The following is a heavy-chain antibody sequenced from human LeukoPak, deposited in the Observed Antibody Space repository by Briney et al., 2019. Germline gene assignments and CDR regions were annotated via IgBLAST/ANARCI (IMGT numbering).Heavy chain of an antibody. V-gene: IGHV4-61*02. Sequence: PSQTLSLTCTVSGGSITNLNYYWTWIRQPAGKRLEWIGRIYTSGGTNYNPSLKSRVTMSVDRSKNQISLNLASLTAADTALYYCAGRGSSSGTFDIWGPGTFVTVSS. CDR2: IYTSGGT. CDR3: AGRGSSSGTFDI. CDR1: GGSITNLNYY. D-gene: IGHD2-2*01. J-gene: IGHJ3*02.